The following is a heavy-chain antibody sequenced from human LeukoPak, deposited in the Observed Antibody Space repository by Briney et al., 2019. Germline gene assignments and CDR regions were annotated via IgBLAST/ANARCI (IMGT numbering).Heavy chain of an antibody. CDR3: ARGRSPDYWYFDL. V-gene: IGHV3-30*03. CDR1: GFTFSSYS. J-gene: IGHJ2*01. D-gene: IGHD1-14*01. Sequence: GGSLRLSCAASGFTFSSYSMNWVRQAPGKGLEWVALISNDGSNEYYVDSVKGRFTVSRDDSKNTLYLEMNSLRPEDTAMYYCARGRSPDYWYFDLWGRGTLVTVSS. CDR2: ISNDGSNE.